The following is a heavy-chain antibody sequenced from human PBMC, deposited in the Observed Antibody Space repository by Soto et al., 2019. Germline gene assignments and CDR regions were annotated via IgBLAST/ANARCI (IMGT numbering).Heavy chain of an antibody. D-gene: IGHD2-2*02. J-gene: IGHJ6*02. V-gene: IGHV4-38-2*01. CDR1: GYSISSGYY. CDR3: ARGIRICSSTSCYTSGMDV. CDR2: IYHSGST. Sequence: SETLSLTCAVSGYSISSGYYWGWIRQPPGKGLEWIGSIYHSGSTYYNPSLKSRVTISVDTSKNQFSLKLSSVTAADTAVYYCARGIRICSSTSCYTSGMDVWGQGTTVTV.